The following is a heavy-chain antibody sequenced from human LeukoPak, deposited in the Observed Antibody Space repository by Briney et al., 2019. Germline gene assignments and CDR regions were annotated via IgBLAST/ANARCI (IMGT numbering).Heavy chain of an antibody. J-gene: IGHJ4*02. CDR1: GFTFSSYA. CDR2: ISGSGSST. D-gene: IGHD3-3*01. Sequence: GGSLTLSCAASGFTFSSYAMSWVRQAPGKGLEWVSAISGSGSSTYYADSVKRRFTISGDNSKNTLYLQMTSLSAEHTAVYYCAQFHYDFWSGYFTFYFHYWGQGTLVTVSS. CDR3: AQFHYDFWSGYFTFYFHY. V-gene: IGHV3-23*01.